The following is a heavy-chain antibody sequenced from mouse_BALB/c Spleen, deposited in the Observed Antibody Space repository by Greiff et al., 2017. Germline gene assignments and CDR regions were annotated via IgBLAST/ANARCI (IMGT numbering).Heavy chain of an antibody. V-gene: IGHV1-67*01. CDR3: ARTRGRAMDY. CDR1: CYTFTYYS. J-gene: IGHJ4*01. Sequence: HLHHSFSYLFIPWVSFNISFNFSCYTFTYYSMHWVNHIHSKILDCILFISTYYGDASYNQKFKGKATMTVDKSSSTAYMELARLTSEDSAIYYCARTRGRAMDYWGQGTSVTVSS. CDR2: ISTYYGDA.